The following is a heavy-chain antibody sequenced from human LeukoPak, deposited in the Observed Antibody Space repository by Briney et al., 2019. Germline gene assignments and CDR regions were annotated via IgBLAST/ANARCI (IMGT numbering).Heavy chain of an antibody. CDR1: GFTFSSYG. Sequence: PGGSLRLSCAASGFTFSSYGMSSVRQAPGKGLEWVSAISGSGGSTYYADSVKGRFTISRDNSKNTLYLQMNSLRAEDTAVYYCAKVMAAADYYYYMDVWGKGTTVTVPS. CDR3: AKVMAAADYYYYMDV. J-gene: IGHJ6*03. D-gene: IGHD6-13*01. CDR2: ISGSGGST. V-gene: IGHV3-23*01.